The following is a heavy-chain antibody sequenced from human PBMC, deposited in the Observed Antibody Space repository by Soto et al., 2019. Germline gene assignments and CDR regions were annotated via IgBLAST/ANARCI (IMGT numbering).Heavy chain of an antibody. D-gene: IGHD1-1*01. CDR1: GFTFSSYA. CDR3: AKAGTTGTTGYYYYYMDV. J-gene: IGHJ6*03. V-gene: IGHV3-23*01. CDR2: ISGSGGST. Sequence: GGSLRLSCAASGFTFSSYAMSWVRQAPGKGLEWVSAISGSGGSTYYADSVKGRFTISRDNSKNTLYLQMNSLRAEDTAVYYCAKAGTTGTTGYYYYYMDVWGKGTTVTVSS.